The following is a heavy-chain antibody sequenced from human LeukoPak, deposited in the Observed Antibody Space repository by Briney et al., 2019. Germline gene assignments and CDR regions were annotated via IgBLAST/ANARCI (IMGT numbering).Heavy chain of an antibody. CDR2: ISYDGSNK. CDR1: GFTFSSYG. D-gene: IGHD5-18*01. J-gene: IGHJ6*02. CDR3: AYCYLANCYGMDV. V-gene: IGHV3-30*03. Sequence: GGSLRLSCAASGFTFSSYGMHWVRQAPGKGLEWVAVISYDGSNKYYADSVKGRFTISRDNSKNTLYLQMNSLRAEDTAVYYCAYCYLANCYGMDVWGQGTTVTVSS.